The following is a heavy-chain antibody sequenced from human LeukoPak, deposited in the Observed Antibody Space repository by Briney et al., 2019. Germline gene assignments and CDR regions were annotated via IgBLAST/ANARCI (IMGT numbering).Heavy chain of an antibody. CDR3: ARGGGLYYDFWSGSNYCYYMDV. CDR1: GYTFTSYD. CDR2: MNPNSGNT. Sequence: ASVKVSCKASGYTFTSYDINWVRQATGQGLEWMGWMNPNSGNTGYAQKFQGRVTITRNTSISTAYMELSSLRSEDTAVYYCARGGGLYYDFWSGSNYCYYMDVWGKGTTVTVPS. J-gene: IGHJ6*03. D-gene: IGHD3-3*01. V-gene: IGHV1-8*03.